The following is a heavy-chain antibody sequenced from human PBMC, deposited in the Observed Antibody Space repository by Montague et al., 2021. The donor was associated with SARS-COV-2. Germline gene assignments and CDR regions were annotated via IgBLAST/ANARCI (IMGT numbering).Heavy chain of an antibody. D-gene: IGHD4-17*01. CDR1: GFTFSSYA. Sequence: SLRLSCAASGFTFSSYAMHWVRQAPGKGLVWVALISYDGINTYYADSVKGRFTISRDNSKNTLYLQMNSLRAEDTAVYYCARDPDYGDSVGIDYWGQGTLVTVSS. CDR3: ARDPDYGDSVGIDY. V-gene: IGHV3-30-3*01. J-gene: IGHJ4*02. CDR2: ISYDGINT.